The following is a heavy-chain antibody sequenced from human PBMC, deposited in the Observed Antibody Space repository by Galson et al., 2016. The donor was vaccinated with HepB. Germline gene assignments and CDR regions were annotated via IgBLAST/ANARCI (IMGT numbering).Heavy chain of an antibody. J-gene: IGHJ6*02. CDR2: FDPEGGET. CDR3: ASIPPIRDCTGTSCYDYGMDV. V-gene: IGHV1-24*01. D-gene: IGHD2-2*01. Sequence: SVKVSCKVSGYTLTELSMHWVRQAPGKGLEWMGGFDPEGGETIYAQKFQDRVTMTEDTSTDTAYMELSSLRSEDTAVYYCASIPPIRDCTGTSCYDYGMDVWGQGTTVTVSS. CDR1: GYTLTELS.